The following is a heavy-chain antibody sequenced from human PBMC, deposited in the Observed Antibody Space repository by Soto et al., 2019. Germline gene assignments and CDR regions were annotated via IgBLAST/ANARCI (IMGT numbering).Heavy chain of an antibody. J-gene: IGHJ6*03. Sequence: SETLSLTCAVYGGSFSGYYWSWIRQPPGKGLEWIGEINHSGSTNYNPSLKSRVTISVDTSKNQFSLKLSSVTAADTAVYYCARFVVVPAAMFNYYYYMDVWGKGTTVTVSS. CDR2: INHSGST. CDR1: GGSFSGYY. V-gene: IGHV4-34*01. CDR3: ARFVVVPAAMFNYYYYMDV. D-gene: IGHD2-2*01.